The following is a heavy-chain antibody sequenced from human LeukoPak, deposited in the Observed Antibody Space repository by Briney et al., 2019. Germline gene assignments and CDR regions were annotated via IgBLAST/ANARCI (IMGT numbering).Heavy chain of an antibody. CDR2: INHSGST. CDR3: ARLGYGVLGILFDY. V-gene: IGHV4-34*01. CDR1: GGSFSGYY. J-gene: IGHJ4*02. D-gene: IGHD3-3*01. Sequence: PSETLSLTCAVYGGSFSGYYWSWIRQPPGKGLEWIGEINHSGSTNYNPSLKSRVTISVDTSKNQFSLKLSSVTAADTAVYYCARLGYGVLGILFDYWGQGTLVTVSS.